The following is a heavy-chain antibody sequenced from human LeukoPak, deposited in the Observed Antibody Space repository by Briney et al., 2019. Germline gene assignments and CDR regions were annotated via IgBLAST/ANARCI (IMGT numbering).Heavy chain of an antibody. V-gene: IGHV3-23*01. J-gene: IGHJ5*02. Sequence: PGGSLRLSCAASGFTFSSYAMSWVRQAPGKGLEWVSAISGSGGSTYYADSVKGRFTISRDNSKNTLYLQMNSLRAEDTAVYYCAKAPRGITMVRGWFDPWGQGTLVTVSS. D-gene: IGHD3-10*01. CDR1: GFTFSSYA. CDR2: ISGSGGST. CDR3: AKAPRGITMVRGWFDP.